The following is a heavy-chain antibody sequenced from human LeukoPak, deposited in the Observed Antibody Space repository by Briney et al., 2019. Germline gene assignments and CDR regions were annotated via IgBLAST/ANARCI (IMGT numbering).Heavy chain of an antibody. V-gene: IGHV1-2*02. D-gene: IGHD6-13*01. J-gene: IGHJ4*02. CDR3: ARGPRLAAAGGHYFDY. CDR1: GYTFTGYY. Sequence: GASVKVSCKASGYTFTGYYMHWVRQAPGQGLEWMGWINPNSGGTNYAQKFQGRVTMTRDTSISTAYMELSRLRSDDTAVYYCARGPRLAAAGGHYFDYWGQGTLVTVSS. CDR2: INPNSGGT.